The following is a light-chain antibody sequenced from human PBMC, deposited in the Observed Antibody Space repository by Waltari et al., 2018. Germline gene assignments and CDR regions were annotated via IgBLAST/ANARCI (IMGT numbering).Light chain of an antibody. CDR1: NIGSKS. Sequence: SYVLTQPPSVSVAPGETAMVTCGGNNIGSKSVHWYQQKPGQAPVLVIHYDHDRPSGIPERFSGSNSGNTATLTISRVDTADEADYYCQVWDTSSDVPYVFGAGTRVAVL. J-gene: IGLJ1*01. V-gene: IGLV3-21*04. CDR2: YDH. CDR3: QVWDTSSDVPYV.